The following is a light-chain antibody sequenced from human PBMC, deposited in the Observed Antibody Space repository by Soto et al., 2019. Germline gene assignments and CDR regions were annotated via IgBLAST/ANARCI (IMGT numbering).Light chain of an antibody. J-gene: IGKJ1*01. CDR1: QSVSSSY. CDR3: QQYGSSRT. Sequence: EIVLTQSPGTLSLSSGERATLSCRASQSVSSSYLAWYQQKPGQAPRLLIYGASSRATGIPDRFSGSGSGTDFTLTISRLEPEDFAVSYCQQYGSSRTFGQGTKVEIK. CDR2: GAS. V-gene: IGKV3-20*01.